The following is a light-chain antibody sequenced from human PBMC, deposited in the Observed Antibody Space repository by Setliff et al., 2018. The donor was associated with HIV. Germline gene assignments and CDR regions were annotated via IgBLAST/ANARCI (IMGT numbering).Light chain of an antibody. CDR3: ASHRDTNTLEV. Sequence: QSALTQPASVSGSPGQSITISCSGTNSDIGSHDYVSWYQQHPGKAPKLIIFSVTYRPSGVSDRFSGSKSGNTASLTISGLQPEDEADYYCASHRDTNTLEVFGTGTKVTVL. V-gene: IGLV2-14*03. CDR2: SVT. CDR1: NSDIGSHDY. J-gene: IGLJ1*01.